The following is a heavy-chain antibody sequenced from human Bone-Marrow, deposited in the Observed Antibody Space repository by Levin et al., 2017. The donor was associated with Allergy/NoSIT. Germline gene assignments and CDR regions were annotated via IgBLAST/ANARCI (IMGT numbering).Heavy chain of an antibody. CDR1: GFTFSNYA. CDR3: ARDQAPDGYIRAYLDY. Sequence: PGGSLRLSCAASGFTFSNYAMHWVRQAPGKGLEWVAHIIYDGSNTYYADSVRGRFTISRDNSKNTLYLQINSLRTDDTAMYFCARDQAPDGYIRAYLDYWGQGTLVTVSS. V-gene: IGHV3-30*04. D-gene: IGHD5-18*01. CDR2: IIYDGSNT. J-gene: IGHJ4*02.